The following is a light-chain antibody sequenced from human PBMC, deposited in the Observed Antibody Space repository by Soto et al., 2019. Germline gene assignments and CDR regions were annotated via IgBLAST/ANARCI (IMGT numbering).Light chain of an antibody. V-gene: IGLV1-40*01. CDR3: RYYESSRSGVV. J-gene: IGLJ2*01. CDR2: GDS. CDR1: SSNVGAGYD. Sequence: QSVLTQPPSVSGAPGQRVTISCTGSSSNVGAGYDVHWYQQLPGTAPKLLMYGDSNRPSGVPDRFSGSKSGTSATLAIIGLLVEDVANYCCRYYESSRSGVVFGGGTKLTVL.